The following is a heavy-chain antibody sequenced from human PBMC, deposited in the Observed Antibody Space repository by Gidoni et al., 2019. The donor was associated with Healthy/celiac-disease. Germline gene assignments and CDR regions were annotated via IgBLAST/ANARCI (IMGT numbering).Heavy chain of an antibody. J-gene: IGHJ4*02. CDR1: GGSISSYY. D-gene: IGHD5-18*01. CDR2: IYYSGST. V-gene: IGHV4-59*01. Sequence: QVQLQESGPGLVKPSETLSLTCTVSGGSISSYYWSWIRQPPGKGLEWIGYIYYSGSTNYNPSPKSRVTISVDTSKNQFSLKLSSVTAADTAVYYCARALGPLQLWLGYWGQGTLVTVSS. CDR3: ARALGPLQLWLGY.